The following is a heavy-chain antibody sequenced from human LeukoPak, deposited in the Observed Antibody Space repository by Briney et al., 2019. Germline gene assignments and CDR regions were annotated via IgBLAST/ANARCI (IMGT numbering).Heavy chain of an antibody. J-gene: IGHJ4*02. D-gene: IGHD6-19*01. CDR1: GYSFTNYW. Sequence: GESLKISCKGSGYSFTNYWIGWVHQMPGKGLEWMGIIYPGDSDARYSPSFQGQVTISADKSINTAYLQWSSLKDSDTAMYYCARQTSGWYGGDYWGQGTLVTVSS. CDR3: ARQTSGWYGGDY. CDR2: IYPGDSDA. V-gene: IGHV5-51*07.